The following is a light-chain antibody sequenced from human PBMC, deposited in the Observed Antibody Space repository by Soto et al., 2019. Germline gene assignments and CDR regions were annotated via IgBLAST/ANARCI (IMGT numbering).Light chain of an antibody. CDR3: QQYGSSPLT. CDR1: QSVSSSY. Sequence: EIVLTQSPGTLALSPGERATLSCRASQSVSSSYLAWYQHKPGQAPRLLIYGASSRATGIPDRFSRSGYGTDFTLTISRMEPEDFAVYYCQQYGSSPLTFGGGTKVEIK. J-gene: IGKJ4*01. CDR2: GAS. V-gene: IGKV3-20*01.